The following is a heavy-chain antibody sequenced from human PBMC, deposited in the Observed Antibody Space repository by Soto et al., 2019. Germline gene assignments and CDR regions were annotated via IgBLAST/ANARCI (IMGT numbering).Heavy chain of an antibody. D-gene: IGHD3-16*01. CDR3: ARDFGGGYGMDV. V-gene: IGHV3-66*01. CDR2: IYSGGST. J-gene: IGHJ6*02. CDR1: GFTFSNYD. Sequence: SLSLSCSTSGFTFSNYDMVWVRQAPGKGLEWVSVIYSGGSTYYADSVKGRFTVSRDNSKNTLYLQMNSLRAEDTAVYYCARDFGGGYGMDVWGQGTTVTVSS.